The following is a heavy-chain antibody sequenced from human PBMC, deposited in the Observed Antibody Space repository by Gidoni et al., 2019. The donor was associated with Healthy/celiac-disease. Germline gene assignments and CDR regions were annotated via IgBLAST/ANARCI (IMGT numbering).Heavy chain of an antibody. CDR3: ARSGYCSGGSCFERGVAWFDP. CDR2: IYYSGST. Sequence: QVQLQESGPGLVKPSETLSLTCTVSGGSISSYYWSWIRQPPGKGLEWIGYIYYSGSTNYNPSLKSRVTISVDTSKNQFSLKLSSVTAADTAVYYCARSGYCSGGSCFERGVAWFDPWGQGTLVTVSS. CDR1: GGSISSYY. J-gene: IGHJ5*02. D-gene: IGHD2-15*01. V-gene: IGHV4-59*08.